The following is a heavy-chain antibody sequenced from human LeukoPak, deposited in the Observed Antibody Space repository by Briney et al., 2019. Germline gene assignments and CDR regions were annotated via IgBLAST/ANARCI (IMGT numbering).Heavy chain of an antibody. Sequence: GGSLRLSCAASGFTFSSYSMNWVRQAPGERLEWVSSISSSSYTYYADSVKGRFTISRDNSKNTLYLQMNSLRAEDTAVYYCARDIPFDPWGQGTLVTVSS. CDR1: GFTFSSYS. D-gene: IGHD2-21*01. V-gene: IGHV3-21*04. CDR3: ARDIPFDP. CDR2: ISSSSYT. J-gene: IGHJ5*02.